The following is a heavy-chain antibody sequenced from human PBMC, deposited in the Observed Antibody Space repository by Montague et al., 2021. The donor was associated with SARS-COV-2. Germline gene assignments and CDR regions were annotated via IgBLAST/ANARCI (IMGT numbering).Heavy chain of an antibody. CDR3: ARGMIRGVTTPFDY. CDR1: SGSIISSGYD. V-gene: IGHV4-39*02. D-gene: IGHD3-10*01. J-gene: IGHJ4*02. CDR2: IYYSGTT. Sequence: SETLSLTCSVSSGSIISSGYDWGWIRQPPGKELEWIGNIYYSGTTYYNPCLQSRGTISVDTSKNHLSLRLSSVTAADTAVYFCARGMIRGVTTPFDYWGQGSQVTVSS.